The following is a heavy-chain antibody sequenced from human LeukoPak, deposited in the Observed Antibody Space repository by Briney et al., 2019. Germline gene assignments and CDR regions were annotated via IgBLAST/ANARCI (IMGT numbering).Heavy chain of an antibody. Sequence: GGSLRLSCAASGFTFSSYSMNWVRQAPGKGLEWVSSISSSSSYIYYADSVKGRFTISRDNAKNSLYLQMNSLRAEDTAVYYCARDRIGKGAVPAARDWFDPWGQGTLVTVSS. CDR2: ISSSSSYI. CDR1: GFTFSSYS. V-gene: IGHV3-21*01. J-gene: IGHJ5*02. CDR3: ARDRIGKGAVPAARDWFDP. D-gene: IGHD2-2*01.